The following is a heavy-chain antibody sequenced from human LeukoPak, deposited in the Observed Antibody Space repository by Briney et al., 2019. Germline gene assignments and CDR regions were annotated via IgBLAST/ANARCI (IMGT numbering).Heavy chain of an antibody. CDR3: AREEYSGYAD. D-gene: IGHD5-12*01. CDR2: IRYDRRNQ. Sequence: GGSLRLSCAASGFTFSSYGMHWVRQAPAKGLEWVAFIRYDRRNQYYADSVKGRFTISRDNSKNTLYLQMNSLRAEDTAVYYCAREEYSGYADWGQGTLVTVSS. CDR1: GFTFSSYG. J-gene: IGHJ4*02. V-gene: IGHV3-30*02.